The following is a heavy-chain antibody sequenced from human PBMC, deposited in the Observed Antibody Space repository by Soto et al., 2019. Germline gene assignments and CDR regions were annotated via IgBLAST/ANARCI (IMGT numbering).Heavy chain of an antibody. D-gene: IGHD3-9*01. CDR1: GGSISRSSYY. Sequence: SETLSLTCTVSGGSISRSSYYWGWIRQPPGKGLEWIGSIYYSGSTYYNPSLKSRVTISVDTSKNQFSLKLSSVTAADTAVYYCARDYDILTGYYNRGFDYWGQGTLVTVSS. V-gene: IGHV4-39*02. J-gene: IGHJ4*02. CDR3: ARDYDILTGYYNRGFDY. CDR2: IYYSGST.